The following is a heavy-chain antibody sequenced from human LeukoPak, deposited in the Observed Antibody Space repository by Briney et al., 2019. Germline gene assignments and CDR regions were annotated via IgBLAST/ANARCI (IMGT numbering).Heavy chain of an antibody. Sequence: PSQTLSLTCAVSGGSISSGGYSWSWIRQPPGKGLEWIGYIYHSGSTYYNPSLKSRVTISVDRSKNQFSLKLSSVTAADTAVYYCARHLEYYYGSGSYPFDYWGQGTLVTVSS. CDR2: IYHSGST. J-gene: IGHJ4*02. V-gene: IGHV4-30-2*01. D-gene: IGHD3-10*01. CDR1: GGSISSGGYS. CDR3: ARHLEYYYGSGSYPFDY.